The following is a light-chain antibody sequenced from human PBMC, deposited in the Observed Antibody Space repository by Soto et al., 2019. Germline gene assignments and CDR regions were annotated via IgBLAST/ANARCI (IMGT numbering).Light chain of an antibody. CDR1: QRVIRYS. V-gene: IGKV3-20*01. Sequence: EIVLTQSPGTLSLSPGERATLSCTAIQRVIRYSLPWYQQKPGQAPELLLYAASSSATGIPDRFSGRGFRTDFTLNISILEPEDFAVYYCQECGSSPWTFGQGTKVDIK. CDR3: QECGSSPWT. J-gene: IGKJ1*01. CDR2: AAS.